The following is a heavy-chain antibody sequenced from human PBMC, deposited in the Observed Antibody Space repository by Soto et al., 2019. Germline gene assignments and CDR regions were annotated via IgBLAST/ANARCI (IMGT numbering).Heavy chain of an antibody. CDR2: ISGSGGST. CDR3: AKDINSDYYDSGGYSSDAFDI. CDR1: GFTFSRYA. V-gene: IGHV3-23*01. Sequence: HPGGSLRLSCAASGFTFSRYAMSWVRQAPGKGLEWVSGISGSGGSTYYAGSVKGRFTISRDNSKNTLSLQMNSLRAEDTAVYYCAKDINSDYYDSGGYSSDAFDIWGQGTMVTVSS. D-gene: IGHD3-22*01. J-gene: IGHJ3*02.